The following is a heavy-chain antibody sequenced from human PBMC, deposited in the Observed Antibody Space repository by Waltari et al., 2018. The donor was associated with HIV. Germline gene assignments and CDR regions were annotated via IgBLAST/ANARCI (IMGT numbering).Heavy chain of an antibody. Sequence: QVQLQESGPGLVKPSQTLSPTCTVSGGSISSGDYYWSWIRQPPGKGLEWIGYIHYSVRTHSSRSLEIRFTISVDTSKNHFSLKLSSVTAAATAVYYCASDPRIAAADHYWYFDLWGRGTLVTVSS. J-gene: IGHJ2*01. CDR2: IHYSVRT. CDR3: ASDPRIAAADHYWYFDL. D-gene: IGHD6-13*01. V-gene: IGHV4-30-4*01. CDR1: GGSISSGDYY.